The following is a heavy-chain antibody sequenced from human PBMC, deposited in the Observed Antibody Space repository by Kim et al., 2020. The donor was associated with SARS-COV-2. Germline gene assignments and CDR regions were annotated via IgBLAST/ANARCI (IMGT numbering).Heavy chain of an antibody. CDR3: ARATVGWFGEAGY. V-gene: IGHV4-4*02. J-gene: IGHJ4*02. D-gene: IGHD3-10*01. Sequence: YNRYLKSRVTISEDKSKNQVTLKLSSVTAADTAVYYCARATVGWFGEAGYWGQGTLVTVSS.